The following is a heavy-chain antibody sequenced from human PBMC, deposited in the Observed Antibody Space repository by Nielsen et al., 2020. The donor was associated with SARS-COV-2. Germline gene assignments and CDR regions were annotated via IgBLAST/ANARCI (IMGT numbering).Heavy chain of an antibody. CDR3: AKDPNDSTGYYIFES. D-gene: IGHD3-22*01. V-gene: IGHV3-23*01. Sequence: GGSLRLSCAASGFTFSSYSMNWVRQAPGKGLEWVSAMSVRGDSTYYADSVKGRFTISRDNSRNTLYLQMNSLRVEDAAVYYCAKDPNDSTGYYIFESWGQGTLVTVSS. CDR1: GFTFSSYS. J-gene: IGHJ4*02. CDR2: MSVRGDST.